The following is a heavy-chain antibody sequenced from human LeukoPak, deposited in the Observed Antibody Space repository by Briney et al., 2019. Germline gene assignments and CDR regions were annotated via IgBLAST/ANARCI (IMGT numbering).Heavy chain of an antibody. CDR2: IYYSGST. V-gene: IGHV4-39*07. J-gene: IGHJ3*02. CDR3: ARDPGYYGSGKGAFDI. CDR1: GGSISSSSYY. Sequence: SETLSLTCTVSGGSISSSSYYWGWIRQPPGKGLEWIGSIYYSGSTYYNPSLKSRVTISVDTSKNQFSLKLSSVTAADTAVYYCARDPGYYGSGKGAFDIWGQGTMVTVSS. D-gene: IGHD3-10*01.